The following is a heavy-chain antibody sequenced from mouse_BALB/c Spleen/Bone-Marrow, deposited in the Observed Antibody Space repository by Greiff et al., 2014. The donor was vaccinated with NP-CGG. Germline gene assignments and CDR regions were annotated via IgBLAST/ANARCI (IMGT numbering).Heavy chain of an antibody. V-gene: IGHV1-87*01. CDR2: IYPGDGDT. CDR3: ARRGPHYALDY. J-gene: IGHJ4*01. CDR1: GYTFTSYW. Sequence: VQLQQSGAELARPGASVKLSCKASGYTFTSYWMQWVKQRPGQGLEWIGTIYPGDGDTRYTQKFKGKATLTADKSSSTAYMQLSSLASEDSAVYYCARRGPHYALDYWGQGTSVTVSS.